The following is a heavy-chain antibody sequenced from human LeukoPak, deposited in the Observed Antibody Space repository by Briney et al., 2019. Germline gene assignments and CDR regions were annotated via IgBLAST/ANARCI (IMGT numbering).Heavy chain of an antibody. V-gene: IGHV3-30*18. Sequence: GGSLRLSCAASGFTFSSYGMHWVRQAPGKGLEWVAVISYDGSNKYYADSVKGRFTISRDNSKNTLYLQMSSLRAEDTAVYYCAKNQYDFWTRAGMDVWGQGTTVIVSS. D-gene: IGHD3-3*01. CDR3: AKNQYDFWTRAGMDV. CDR1: GFTFSSYG. CDR2: ISYDGSNK. J-gene: IGHJ6*02.